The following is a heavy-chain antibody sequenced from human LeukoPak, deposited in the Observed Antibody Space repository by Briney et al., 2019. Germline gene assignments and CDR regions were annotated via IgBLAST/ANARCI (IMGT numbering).Heavy chain of an antibody. CDR1: GGSISSSSYY. V-gene: IGHV4-39*01. CDR3: ARVGRYYDSSGPYDAFDI. J-gene: IGHJ3*02. D-gene: IGHD3-22*01. Sequence: PSETLSLTCTVSGGSISSSSYYWGWIRQPPGKGLEWIGSIYYSGSTYYNPSLKSRVTISVDTSKNQFSLKLSSVTAADTAVYYCARVGRYYDSSGPYDAFDIWGQGTMVTVSS. CDR2: IYYSGST.